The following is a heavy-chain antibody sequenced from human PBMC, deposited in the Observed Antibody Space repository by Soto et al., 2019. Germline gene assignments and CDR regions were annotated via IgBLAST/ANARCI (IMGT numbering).Heavy chain of an antibody. CDR3: AKGITTRNWYFDL. Sequence: EVQLLESGGGLVQPGGSLRLSCAASGFTFSDYAMSWVRQAPGKGLEWVSAISGSGGDTYYADSVKGRFTISRDNSKNTLYLQMNRLRAEETAVYYWAKGITTRNWYFDLWGRGTLATVSS. CDR2: ISGSGGDT. V-gene: IGHV3-23*01. J-gene: IGHJ2*01. D-gene: IGHD1-1*01. CDR1: GFTFSDYA.